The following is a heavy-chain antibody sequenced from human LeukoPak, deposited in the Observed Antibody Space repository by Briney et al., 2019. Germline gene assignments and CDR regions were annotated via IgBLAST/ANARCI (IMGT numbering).Heavy chain of an antibody. J-gene: IGHJ3*02. V-gene: IGHV1-46*01. D-gene: IGHD3-3*01. CDR3: ARDGADLNASDI. CDR1: GYTFTGYY. Sequence: ASVKVSCKASGYTFTGYYMHWVRQAPGQGLEWMGIINPSGGSTSYAQKFQGRVTMTRDTSTSTVYMELSSLRSEDTAVYYCARDGADLNASDIWGQGTMVTVSS. CDR2: INPSGGST.